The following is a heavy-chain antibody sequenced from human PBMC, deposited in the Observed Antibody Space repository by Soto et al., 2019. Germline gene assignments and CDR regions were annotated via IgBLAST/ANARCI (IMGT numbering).Heavy chain of an antibody. V-gene: IGHV4-59*01. Sequence: ETLSLTCPVSGGSISSYYWSWIRQPPGKGLEWIGYIYYSGSTNYNPSLKSRVTIPVDTSKNQFSLKLSSVTAADTAVYYCARDRGGTEWSNWFDPWGQGTLVTVSS. J-gene: IGHJ5*02. CDR3: ARDRGGTEWSNWFDP. D-gene: IGHD3-3*01. CDR1: GGSISSYY. CDR2: IYYSGST.